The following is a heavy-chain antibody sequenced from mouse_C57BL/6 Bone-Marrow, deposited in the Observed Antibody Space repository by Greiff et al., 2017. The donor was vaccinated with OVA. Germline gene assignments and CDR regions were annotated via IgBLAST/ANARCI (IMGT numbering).Heavy chain of an antibody. D-gene: IGHD2-5*01. CDR1: GFTFSDAW. CDR3: TSAYYSNYGYFDY. Sequence: EVKLVESGGGLVQPGGSMKLSCAASGFTFSDAWMDWVRQSPEKGLEWVAEIRNKANNHATYYAESVKGRFTISRDDSKSSVYLQMNSLRAEDTGIYYGTSAYYSNYGYFDYWGQGTTRTVSS. J-gene: IGHJ2*01. CDR2: IRNKANNHAT. V-gene: IGHV6-6*01.